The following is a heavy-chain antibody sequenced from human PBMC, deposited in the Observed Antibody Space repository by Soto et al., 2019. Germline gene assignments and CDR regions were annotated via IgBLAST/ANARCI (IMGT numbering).Heavy chain of an antibody. CDR2: IYYSGST. V-gene: IGHV4-61*08. D-gene: IGHD1-1*01. J-gene: IGHJ6*02. CDR1: GGSISSGDYY. CDR3: ARRVGTATTNTMTYALDV. Sequence: SETLSLTCTVSGGSISSGDYYWSWIRQPPGKGLEWIGYIYYSGSTNYNPSLKSRVTISVDTSKNQFSLKLSSVTAADTAVYYCARRVGTATTNTMTYALDVWGQGTTVTVSS.